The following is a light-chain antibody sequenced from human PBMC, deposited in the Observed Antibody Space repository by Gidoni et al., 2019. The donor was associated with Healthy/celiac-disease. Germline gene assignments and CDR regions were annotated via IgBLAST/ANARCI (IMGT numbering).Light chain of an antibody. CDR2: DAS. V-gene: IGKV1-33*01. CDR1: QDISNY. Sequence: DIQMTQSPSSLSASVGDKVTITCQASQDISNYLNWYQQKPGKAHKLLIYDASNLETGVPSRFSGSGSGTDFTFTISSLQPEDIATYYCQQYDNLLTFXGXTKVEIK. CDR3: QQYDNLLT. J-gene: IGKJ4*01.